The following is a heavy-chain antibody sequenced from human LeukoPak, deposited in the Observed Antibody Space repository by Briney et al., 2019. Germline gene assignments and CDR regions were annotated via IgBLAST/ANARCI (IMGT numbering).Heavy chain of an antibody. CDR2: INHSGST. CDR1: GGSFSGYY. CDR3: ARTRPTYCDFWSGYYKGRNWFDP. Sequence: SETLSLTCAVYGGSFSGYYWSWIRQPPGKGLEWIGEINHSGSTNYNPSLKSRVTISVDTSKNQFSLKLSSVTAADTAVYYCARTRPTYCDFWSGYYKGRNWFDPWGQGTLVTVSS. J-gene: IGHJ5*02. D-gene: IGHD3-3*01. V-gene: IGHV4-34*01.